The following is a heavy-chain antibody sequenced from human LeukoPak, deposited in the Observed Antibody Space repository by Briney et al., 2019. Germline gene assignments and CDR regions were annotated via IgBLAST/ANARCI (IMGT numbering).Heavy chain of an antibody. Sequence: SETLSLTCTVSGGSISSGGYYWSWIRQHPGKGLEWIGYIYYSGSTYYNPSLKSRVTISVDTSKNQFSLKLSSVTAADTAVYYCARGRYYYDSSGSGLFDYWGQGTLVTVSS. CDR1: GGSISSGGYY. J-gene: IGHJ4*02. CDR3: ARGRYYYDSSGSGLFDY. D-gene: IGHD3-22*01. V-gene: IGHV4-31*03. CDR2: IYYSGST.